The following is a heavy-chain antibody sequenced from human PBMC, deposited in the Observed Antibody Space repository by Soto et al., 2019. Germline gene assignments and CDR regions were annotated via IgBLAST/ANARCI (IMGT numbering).Heavy chain of an antibody. CDR2: IIPIFGTA. D-gene: IGHD5-12*01. J-gene: IGHJ4*02. Sequence: GASVKVSCKASGGTFSSYAISWVRQAPGQGLEWMGGIIPIFGTANYAQKFQGRVTITADESTSTAYMELSSLRSEDTAVYYCATRLTGPRNFDYWGQGTLVTVSS. CDR3: ATRLTGPRNFDY. CDR1: GGTFSSYA. V-gene: IGHV1-69*13.